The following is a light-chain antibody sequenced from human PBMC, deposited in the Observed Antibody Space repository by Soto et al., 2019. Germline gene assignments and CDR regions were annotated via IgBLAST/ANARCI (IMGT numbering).Light chain of an antibody. J-gene: IGKJ1*01. CDR3: QQYNNWPPGT. Sequence: EIVMTPSPSTLSVSPGERATLSCMSSQSVSSNLAWYQQKPGQAPRLLIYGASTRATGIPARFSGSGSGTEFTLTISSLQSEDFAVYYCQQYNNWPPGTFGQGSKVDI. CDR2: GAS. CDR1: QSVSSN. V-gene: IGKV3-15*01.